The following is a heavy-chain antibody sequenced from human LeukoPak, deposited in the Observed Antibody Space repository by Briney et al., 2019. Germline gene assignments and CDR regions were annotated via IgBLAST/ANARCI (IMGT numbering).Heavy chain of an antibody. CDR2: IKSKIDGETT. Sequence: NPGGSLRLSCAASGFTFSDAWMSWVRQAPGKGLEWIGRIKSKIDGETTDYVAPVKGRFTISREDSKDTVYLQMNSLKIEDTAVYYCTTGALLWQTAVDVWGQGTTVTVSS. CDR1: GFTFSDAW. V-gene: IGHV3-15*01. J-gene: IGHJ6*02. CDR3: TTGALLWQTAVDV. D-gene: IGHD3-10*01.